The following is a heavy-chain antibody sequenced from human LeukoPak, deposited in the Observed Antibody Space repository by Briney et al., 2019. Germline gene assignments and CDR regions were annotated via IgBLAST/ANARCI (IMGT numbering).Heavy chain of an antibody. D-gene: IGHD6-19*01. CDR2: IYYSGST. J-gene: IGHJ3*02. Sequence: SETLSLTCTVSGGSISSGDYYWSWIRQPPGKGLEWIGYIYYSGSTYYNPSLKSRVTISVDTSKNQFSLKLSSVTAADTAVYYCVTGYSSGWYDLDAFDIWGQGTMVTVSS. V-gene: IGHV4-30-4*01. CDR1: GGSISSGDYY. CDR3: VTGYSSGWYDLDAFDI.